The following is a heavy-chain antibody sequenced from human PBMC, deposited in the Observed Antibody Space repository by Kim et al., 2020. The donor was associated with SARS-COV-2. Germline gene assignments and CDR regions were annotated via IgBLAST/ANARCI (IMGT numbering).Heavy chain of an antibody. CDR3: AKDRQWWTRDTATHFDY. CDR2: IWYDGSKK. CDR1: GFTFSSYG. Sequence: GGSLRLSCAASGFTFSSYGMHWVRQAPGKGLEWVAVIWYDGSKKYYADSVKGRFTISRDNSKNTLYLQMNSLRAEDTAVYYCAKDRQWWTRDTATHFDYWGQGTLVTVSS. V-gene: IGHV3-33*06. J-gene: IGHJ4*02. D-gene: IGHD2-8*01.